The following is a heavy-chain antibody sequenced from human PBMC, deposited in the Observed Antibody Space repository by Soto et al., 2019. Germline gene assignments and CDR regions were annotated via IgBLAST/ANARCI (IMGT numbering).Heavy chain of an antibody. CDR3: ASQLLTIGSLDY. V-gene: IGHV3-30-3*01. D-gene: IGHD2-2*01. J-gene: IGHJ4*02. Sequence: QVPLVESGGGVVQPGGSLRLSCAASGFTFNNYAVHWVRQAPGKGLEWVAIISYDGSNKYYADSVKGRFTISRDNSKNTLYLQRYSLKAEDRAVYYCASQLLTIGSLDYWGQGTLVTVSS. CDR1: GFTFNNYA. CDR2: ISYDGSNK.